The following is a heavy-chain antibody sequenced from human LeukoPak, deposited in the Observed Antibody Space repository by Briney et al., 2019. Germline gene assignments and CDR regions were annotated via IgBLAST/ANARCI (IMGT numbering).Heavy chain of an antibody. CDR2: ISAYNGNT. V-gene: IGHV1-18*01. D-gene: IGHD2-21*02. J-gene: IGHJ6*02. CDR1: GYTFTSYG. Sequence: ASVKVSCKASGYTFTSYGISWVRQAPGQGLEWMGWISAYNGNTNYAQKLQGRVTMTTDTSTSTAYMELRSLRSDDTAVYYCARWVGAYCGGDCYTPDYYYYGMDVWGQGTTVTASS. CDR3: ARWVGAYCGGDCYTPDYYYYGMDV.